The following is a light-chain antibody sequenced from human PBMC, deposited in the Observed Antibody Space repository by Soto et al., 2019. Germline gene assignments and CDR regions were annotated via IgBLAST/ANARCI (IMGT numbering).Light chain of an antibody. Sequence: EIVLTQSPGNLSLSPGERATLSCRASQSVSSSYLAWYQQKPGQAPRLLIYGASYRATGIPARFSGSGSGTEFNLTVSSLQSEDFAVYYCQQYNNWPLTFGQGTRLEIK. CDR1: QSVSSSY. V-gene: IGKV3D-15*01. J-gene: IGKJ5*01. CDR3: QQYNNWPLT. CDR2: GAS.